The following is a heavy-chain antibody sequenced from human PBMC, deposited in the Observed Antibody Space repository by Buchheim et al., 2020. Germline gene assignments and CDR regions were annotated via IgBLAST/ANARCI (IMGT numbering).Heavy chain of an antibody. Sequence: QVQLVESGGGVVQPGRSLRLSCAASGFTFSTYAMHWVRQAPGKGLEWLAVISDDGPNNYYTDAVKGRFTISKDNSKNTVYLQVDSLTTEDTAAYYCARTDCGTTHCKHLQYWGLGTL. D-gene: IGHD2-21*01. V-gene: IGHV3-30*03. J-gene: IGHJ4*02. CDR2: ISDDGPNN. CDR3: ARTDCGTTHCKHLQY. CDR1: GFTFSTYA.